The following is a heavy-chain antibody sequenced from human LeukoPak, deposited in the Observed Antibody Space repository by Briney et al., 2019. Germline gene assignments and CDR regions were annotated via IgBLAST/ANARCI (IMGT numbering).Heavy chain of an antibody. CDR2: IKQDGTEK. D-gene: IGHD1-1*01. CDR1: GFTFSSYW. J-gene: IGHJ4*02. Sequence: PGGSLGLSCTASGFTFSSYWMTWVRQAPGKGLEWVANIKQDGTEKYYVDSVKGRFTISRDNAKNSMYLQMNSLRAEDTAVYYCARDRWNVRRDYFDYWGQGTLVTVSS. V-gene: IGHV3-7*04. CDR3: ARDRWNVRRDYFDY.